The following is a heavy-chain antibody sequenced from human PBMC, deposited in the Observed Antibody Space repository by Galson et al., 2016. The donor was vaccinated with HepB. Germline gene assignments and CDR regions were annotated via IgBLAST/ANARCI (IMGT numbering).Heavy chain of an antibody. D-gene: IGHD6-19*01. CDR3: ATSPLGSGWYFDY. CDR2: INHSGNT. V-gene: IGHV4-34*01. J-gene: IGHJ4*02. Sequence: TLSLTCGVQAESFSGFYWSWIRQPPGKGLEWIGEINHSGNTNYNPSLKSRVTISVDTSKDQFFLNLRSVTAADTAVYYCATSPLGSGWYFDYWGQGALVTVSS. CDR1: AESFSGFY.